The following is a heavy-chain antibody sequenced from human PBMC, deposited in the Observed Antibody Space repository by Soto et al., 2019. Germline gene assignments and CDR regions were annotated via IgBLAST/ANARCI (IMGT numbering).Heavy chain of an antibody. V-gene: IGHV4-30-2*01. CDR1: GFTISSGGNS. Sequence: PSETLSLTCAASGFTISSGGNSWGWSRQPQGQGLEWIGYIYHSGSTYYNPSLKSRVTISVDRSKNQYSLKLSSVTAADTAVYYCARGDRRALYSYGYFDYWGQGTLVTVSS. D-gene: IGHD5-18*01. J-gene: IGHJ4*02. CDR2: IYHSGST. CDR3: ARGDRRALYSYGYFDY.